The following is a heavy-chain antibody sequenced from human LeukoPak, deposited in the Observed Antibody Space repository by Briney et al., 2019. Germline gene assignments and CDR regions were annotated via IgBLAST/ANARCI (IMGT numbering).Heavy chain of an antibody. CDR3: ASVLYYDSSGYPAD. V-gene: IGHV4-34*01. CDR1: GGSFSGYY. J-gene: IGHJ4*02. CDR2: INHSGST. Sequence: SETLSLTCAVYGGSFSGYYWSWIRQAPGKGLEWIGEINHSGSTNYNPSLKSRDTISVDTSKNQFSLKLSSVTAADTAVYYCASVLYYDSSGYPADWGQGTLVTVSS. D-gene: IGHD3-22*01.